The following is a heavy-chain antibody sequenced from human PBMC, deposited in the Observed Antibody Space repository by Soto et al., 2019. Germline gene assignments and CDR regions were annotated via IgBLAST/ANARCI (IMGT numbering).Heavy chain of an antibody. D-gene: IGHD6-6*01. CDR3: ASVQGP. CDR2: IAYSGST. Sequence: PSETLSLTCTVSGGSISRNYWSWIRQSPGKGLEWIGYIAYSGSTDYNPSLKSRVTISVDTSKNQFSLKLSSVTAADTAVYYCASVQGPWGQGTLVTVSS. V-gene: IGHV4-59*12. CDR1: GGSISRNY. J-gene: IGHJ5*02.